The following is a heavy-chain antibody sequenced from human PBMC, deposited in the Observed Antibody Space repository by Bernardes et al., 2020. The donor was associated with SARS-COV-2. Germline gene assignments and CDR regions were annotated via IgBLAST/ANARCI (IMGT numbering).Heavy chain of an antibody. CDR3: ARIPRLEWLLTDYYYGMDV. V-gene: IGHV4-31*03. CDR2: IYYSGST. Sequence: SETLSLTCTVSGGSISSGGYYWSWIRQHPGKGLEWIGYIYYSGSTYYNPSLKSRVTISVDTSKNQFSLKLSSVTAADTAVYYCARIPRLEWLLTDYYYGMDVWGQGTTVTVSS. CDR1: GGSISSGGYY. J-gene: IGHJ6*02. D-gene: IGHD3-3*01.